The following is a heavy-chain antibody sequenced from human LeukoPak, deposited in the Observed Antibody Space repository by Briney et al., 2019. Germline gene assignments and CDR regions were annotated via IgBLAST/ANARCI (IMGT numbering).Heavy chain of an antibody. J-gene: IGHJ4*02. CDR2: INSNGRST. V-gene: IGHV3-64*02. D-gene: IGHD3-10*01. Sequence: GGSLRLSCAASGFTFSRYTMHWVRQAPGKRMEYFSAINSNGRSTYYADSVKGRFTLCRDNSRNTLYLQMGSLRIEDTAVYYCARELEGSGSFDYWGQGTLVTVSS. CDR1: GFTFSRYT. CDR3: ARELEGSGSFDY.